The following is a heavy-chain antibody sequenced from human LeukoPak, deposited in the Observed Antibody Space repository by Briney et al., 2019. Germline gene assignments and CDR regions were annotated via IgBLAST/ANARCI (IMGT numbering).Heavy chain of an antibody. J-gene: IGHJ2*01. Sequence: SETLSLTCTVSSGSIRSSSYYWGWIRQPPGKGLEWIGNIYYSESTYYNPSLKSRVTISVDTSKNQFSLKLSSVTAADTAVYYCARPRYWYFDLWGRGTLVTVSS. CDR3: ARPRYWYFDL. CDR1: SGSIRSSSYY. CDR2: IYYSEST. V-gene: IGHV4-39*07.